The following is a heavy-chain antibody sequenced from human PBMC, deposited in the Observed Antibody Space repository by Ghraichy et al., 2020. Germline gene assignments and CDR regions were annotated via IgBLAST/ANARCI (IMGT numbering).Heavy chain of an antibody. CDR1: GFTFSSYA. Sequence: GESLNISCSASGFTFSSYAMHWVRQAPGKGLEYVSAISSNGGSTYYADSVKGRFTISRDNSKNTLYLQMSSLRAEDTAVYYCVKDLTPRFKTITGSWGQGTLVTVSS. CDR2: ISSNGGST. J-gene: IGHJ4*02. D-gene: IGHD3-3*01. CDR3: VKDLTPRFKTITGS. V-gene: IGHV3-64D*06.